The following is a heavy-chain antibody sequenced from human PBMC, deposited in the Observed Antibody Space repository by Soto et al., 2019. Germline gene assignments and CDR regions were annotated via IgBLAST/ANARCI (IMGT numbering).Heavy chain of an antibody. V-gene: IGHV1-69*01. Sequence: QVQLIQSEAEVNKPGSSVRVSCTASGGIFGSHGFSWVRQAPGQRLEWVGGFIPIFRTLTYTEKFQARVRIAADESTNTVYLDLSSLTSEDTAVYYCVRDRRIYYSDPHDEFVASDYEVWGQGTMVSVSS. CDR2: FIPIFRTL. D-gene: IGHD3-22*01. J-gene: IGHJ3*01. CDR3: VRDRRIYYSDPHDEFVASDYEV. CDR1: GGIFGSHG.